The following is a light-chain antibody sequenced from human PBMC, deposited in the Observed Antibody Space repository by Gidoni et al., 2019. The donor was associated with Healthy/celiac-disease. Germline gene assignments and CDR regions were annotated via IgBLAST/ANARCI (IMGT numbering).Light chain of an antibody. CDR1: QSVLYSSNNKNY. CDR3: QQYYSTRLT. Sequence: DIVMTQSPDSLAVYLGERATINCKSSQSVLYSSNNKNYLAWYQQKPGQPPKLLIYWASTRESGVPDRVSGSGSGTDFTLTISSLQAEDVAVYYCQQYYSTRLTFGGGTKVEIK. CDR2: WAS. V-gene: IGKV4-1*01. J-gene: IGKJ4*01.